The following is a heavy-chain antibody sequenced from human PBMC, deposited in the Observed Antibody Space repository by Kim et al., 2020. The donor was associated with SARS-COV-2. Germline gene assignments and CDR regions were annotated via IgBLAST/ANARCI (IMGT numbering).Heavy chain of an antibody. Sequence: GGSLRLSCAASGFTFDDYAMHWVRQAPGKGLEWVSLISGDGGSTYYADSVKGRFIISRDNSKNSLYLQMNSLRTEDTALYYCAKDIPRYYGSGAYGMDVWGQGTTVTVSS. CDR2: ISGDGGST. CDR1: GFTFDDYA. V-gene: IGHV3-43*02. J-gene: IGHJ6*02. CDR3: AKDIPRYYGSGAYGMDV. D-gene: IGHD3-10*01.